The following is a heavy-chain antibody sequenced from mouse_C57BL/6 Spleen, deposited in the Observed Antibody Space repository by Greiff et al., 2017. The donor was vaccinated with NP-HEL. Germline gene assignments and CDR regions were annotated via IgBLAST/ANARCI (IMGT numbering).Heavy chain of an antibody. CDR2: IWSGGST. V-gene: IGHV2-2*01. J-gene: IGHJ4*01. Sequence: QVQLKESGPGLVQPSQSLSITCTVSGFSLTSYGVHWVRQSPGKGLEWLGVIWSGGSTDYNAAFISRLSISKDNSKSQVFFKMNSLQADDTAIYYCARNLLPCYAMDYWGQGTSVTVSS. D-gene: IGHD2-10*01. CDR3: ARNLLPCYAMDY. CDR1: GFSLTSYG.